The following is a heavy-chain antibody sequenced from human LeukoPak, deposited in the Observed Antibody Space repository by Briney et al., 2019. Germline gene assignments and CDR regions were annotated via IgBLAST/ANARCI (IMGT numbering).Heavy chain of an antibody. CDR2: IYYSGST. CDR3: ARGLGSSSWYDFDI. D-gene: IGHD6-13*01. CDR1: GGSISSYY. J-gene: IGHJ3*02. V-gene: IGHV4-59*01. Sequence: PSETLSLTCTVPGGSISSYYWSWIRQPPGKGLEWIGYIYYSGSTNHNPSLKSRVTISVDTSKNQFSLKPSSVTAADTAVYYCARGLGSSSWYDFDIWGQGTMVTVSS.